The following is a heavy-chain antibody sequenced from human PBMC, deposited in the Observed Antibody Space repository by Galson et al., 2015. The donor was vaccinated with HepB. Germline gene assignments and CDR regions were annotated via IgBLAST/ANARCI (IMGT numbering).Heavy chain of an antibody. V-gene: IGHV3-21*01. CDR2: LSSDDSYI. J-gene: IGHJ4*02. CDR1: GFTFSSYS. Sequence: SLRLSCAASGFTFSSYSMNWVRQAPGKGLEWVSSLSSDDSYIYYADSVKGRFTISRDNAKNSLYLQMNSLRAEDTAVYYCARVGGGGSGSYYFDYWGQGTLVTVSS. D-gene: IGHD3-10*01. CDR3: ARVGGGGSGSYYFDY.